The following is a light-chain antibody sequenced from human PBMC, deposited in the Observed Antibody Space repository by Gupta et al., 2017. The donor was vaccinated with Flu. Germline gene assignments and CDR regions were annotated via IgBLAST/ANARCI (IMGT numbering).Light chain of an antibody. Sequence: EIVMTQSPATLSVSPGERANLSCRASQRVSSNLAWYQQKPGQAPRLLIYGASTRATGIPARFSGSGSGTEFTLTISSLQSEDFAVYYCQQYNNWPPLTFGGGTKVEIK. V-gene: IGKV3-15*01. J-gene: IGKJ4*01. CDR3: QQYNNWPPLT. CDR1: QRVSSN. CDR2: GAS.